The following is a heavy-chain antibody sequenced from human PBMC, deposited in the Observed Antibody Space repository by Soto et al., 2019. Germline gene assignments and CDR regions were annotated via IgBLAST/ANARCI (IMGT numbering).Heavy chain of an antibody. CDR2: ITNGGGGRT. Sequence: EVQLLESGGGLVQPGGSLRLSCAASGFTFAGYAMTWVRQAPGRGLEWVSSITNGGGGRTYYADSVRGRFPISRDNSKNTLYLQMNNLRAEDTAVYYCAKEGGGFSSGWIIDFWGQGTLVTVSS. CDR1: GFTFAGYA. J-gene: IGHJ4*02. D-gene: IGHD6-19*01. V-gene: IGHV3-23*01. CDR3: AKEGGGFSSGWIIDF.